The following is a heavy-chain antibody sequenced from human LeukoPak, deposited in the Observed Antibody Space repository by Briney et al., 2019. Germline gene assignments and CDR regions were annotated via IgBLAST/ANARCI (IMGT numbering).Heavy chain of an antibody. CDR2: IYYSGST. Sequence: SETLSLTCTVSGGSISSSSYYWGWICQPPGKGLEWIGSIYYSGSTYYNPSLKSRLTISVDTSKNQFSLKLSSVTAADTAVYYCARHGYIWGEKREIDYWGQGTLVTVSS. CDR1: GGSISSSSYY. D-gene: IGHD3-16*01. V-gene: IGHV4-39*01. CDR3: ARHGYIWGEKREIDY. J-gene: IGHJ4*02.